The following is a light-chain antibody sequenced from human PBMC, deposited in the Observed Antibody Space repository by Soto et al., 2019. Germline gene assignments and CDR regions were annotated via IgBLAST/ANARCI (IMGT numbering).Light chain of an antibody. CDR3: CSYAGSSTLV. CDR2: EGS. CDR1: RSDVGSYNL. V-gene: IGLV2-23*01. J-gene: IGLJ2*01. Sequence: SALTKPASVSGSPGQSITISCTGTRSDVGSYNLVSWYQQHPGKAPKLMIYEGSKRPSGVSNRFSGSKSGNTASLTISGLQAEDEADYYCCSYAGSSTLVFGGGTKLTVL.